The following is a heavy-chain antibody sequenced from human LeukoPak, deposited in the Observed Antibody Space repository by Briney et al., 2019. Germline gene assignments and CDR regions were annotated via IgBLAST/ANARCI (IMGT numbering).Heavy chain of an antibody. Sequence: GASVKVSCKASGYTFTGYDMHWVRQAPGQGLEWMAWINPNSGGTNYAQKFQVRVTMTRDTSISTAYMELSRLTSDDTAVYYCARGGSGGIVTNVLDSWGQGTLVTVSS. J-gene: IGHJ5*01. CDR1: GYTFTGYD. D-gene: IGHD2/OR15-2a*01. V-gene: IGHV1-2*02. CDR3: ARGGSGGIVTNVLDS. CDR2: INPNSGGT.